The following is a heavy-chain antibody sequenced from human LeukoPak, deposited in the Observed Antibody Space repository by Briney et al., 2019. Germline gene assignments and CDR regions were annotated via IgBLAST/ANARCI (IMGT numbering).Heavy chain of an antibody. D-gene: IGHD1-26*01. V-gene: IGHV3-30*18. CDR3: AKDLPSKWELPLRAFDI. Sequence: GGSLRLSCAASGFTFSSYGMHWVRQAPGKGLEWVAVISYDGSNKYYADSVKGRFTISRDNSKNTLYLQMNSLRAGDTAVYYCAKDLPSKWELPLRAFDIWGQGTMVTVSS. J-gene: IGHJ3*02. CDR1: GFTFSSYG. CDR2: ISYDGSNK.